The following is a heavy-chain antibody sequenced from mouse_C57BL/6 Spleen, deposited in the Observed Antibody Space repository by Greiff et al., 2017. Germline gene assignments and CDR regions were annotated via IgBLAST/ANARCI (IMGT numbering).Heavy chain of an antibody. CDR2: IYPGSGNT. D-gene: IGHD1-1*01. Sequence: QVQLQQSGAELVRPGASVKMSCKASGYNFTSYGITWVKQRPGQGLEWIGEIYPGSGNTNYNEKFKGKATLTVATSSSTAYMELRSLTSEDSAVYCCARASYLRTPYFDVWGTGTTVTVSA. V-gene: IGHV1-55*01. J-gene: IGHJ1*03. CDR3: ARASYLRTPYFDV. CDR1: GYNFTSYG.